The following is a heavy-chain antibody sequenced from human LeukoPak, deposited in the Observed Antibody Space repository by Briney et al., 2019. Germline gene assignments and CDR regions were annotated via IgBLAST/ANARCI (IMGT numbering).Heavy chain of an antibody. CDR3: ARQAGYLSP. J-gene: IGHJ5*02. CDR2: IYYSGST. Sequence: PSETLPLTCTVSGGAFSTFYWSWIRQPPGKGLEWIGHIYYSGSTNYNPSLKSRVTISLDTSKNQFSLKLSSVTAADTAVYYCARQAGYLSPWGQGTLVTVSS. D-gene: IGHD2/OR15-2a*01. CDR1: GGAFSTFY. V-gene: IGHV4-59*08.